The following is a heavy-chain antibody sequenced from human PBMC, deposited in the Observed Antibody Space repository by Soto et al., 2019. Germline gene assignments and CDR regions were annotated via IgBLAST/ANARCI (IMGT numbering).Heavy chain of an antibody. D-gene: IGHD2-2*01. CDR1: GFTFSSYG. CDR3: ARDPLYCSSTSCHYYFDY. V-gene: IGHV3-33*01. CDR2: IWYDGSNK. Sequence: GGSLRLSCAASGFTFSSYGMHWVRQAPGKGLEWVAVIWYDGSNKYYADSVKGRFTISRDNSKNTLYLQMNSLRAEDTAVYYCARDPLYCSSTSCHYYFDYWGQGTLVTVSS. J-gene: IGHJ4*02.